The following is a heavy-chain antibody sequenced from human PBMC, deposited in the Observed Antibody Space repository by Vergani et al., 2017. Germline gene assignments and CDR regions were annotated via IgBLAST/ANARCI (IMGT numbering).Heavy chain of an antibody. CDR3: ARLIAVAGDVRGYFDY. J-gene: IGHJ4*02. V-gene: IGHV1-69*01. D-gene: IGHD6-19*01. Sequence: VQLVESGGGLVKPGGSLRLSCAASGFTFSSYAISWVRQAPGQGLEWMGGIIPIFGTANYAQKFQGRVTITADESTSTAYMELSSLRSEDTAVYYCARLIAVAGDVRGYFDYWGQGTLVTVSS. CDR1: GFTFSSYA. CDR2: IIPIFGTA.